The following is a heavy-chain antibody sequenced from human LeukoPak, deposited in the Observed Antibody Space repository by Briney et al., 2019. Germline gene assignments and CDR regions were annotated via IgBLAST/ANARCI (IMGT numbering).Heavy chain of an antibody. V-gene: IGHV4-34*01. J-gene: IGHJ5*02. CDR2: INHSGST. Sequence: KTSETLSLTCAVDGGSFSGYYWSWIRQPPGKGLEWIGEINHSGSTNYNPSLKSRVTISVDTSKNQFSLKLSSVTAADTAVYYCARGSAAPHNWFDPWGQGTLVTVSS. D-gene: IGHD2-2*01. CDR3: ARGSAAPHNWFDP. CDR1: GGSFSGYY.